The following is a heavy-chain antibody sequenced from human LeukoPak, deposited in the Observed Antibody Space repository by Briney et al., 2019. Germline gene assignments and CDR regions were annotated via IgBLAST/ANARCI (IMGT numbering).Heavy chain of an antibody. CDR3: ARHTGSPTYYFDY. CDR2: IYYSGST. V-gene: IGHV4-39*01. J-gene: IGHJ4*02. CDR1: GGSISSSSYY. D-gene: IGHD3-10*01. Sequence: PSETLSLTCTVSGGSISSSSYYWGWIRQPPGKGLEWIGSIYYSGSTYYNPSLKSRVTISVDTSKNQFSLKLSSVTAADTAVCYCARHTGSPTYYFDYWGQGTLVTVSS.